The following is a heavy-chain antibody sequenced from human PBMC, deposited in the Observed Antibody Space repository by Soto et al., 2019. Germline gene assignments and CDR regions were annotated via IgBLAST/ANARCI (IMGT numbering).Heavy chain of an antibody. D-gene: IGHD6-25*01. CDR1: GGTFSSYA. CDR3: ARDFSATQGADYYYGMDV. Sequence: VKVSCKASGGTFSSYAISWVRQAPGQGLEWMGGIIPIFGTANYAQKFQGRVTITADESTSTAYMELSSLRSEDTAVYYCARDFSATQGADYYYGMDVWGQGTTVTVSS. CDR2: IIPIFGTA. J-gene: IGHJ6*02. V-gene: IGHV1-69*01.